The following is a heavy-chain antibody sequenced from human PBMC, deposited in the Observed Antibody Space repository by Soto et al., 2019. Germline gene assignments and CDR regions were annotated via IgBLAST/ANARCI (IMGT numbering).Heavy chain of an antibody. CDR2: ISNDGQSE. CDR3: AKEGPGGGRHFYYGMDV. Sequence: QMQLVESGGGVVQAGTSLRLSCVASGFTFSSYGCHWVRQRPGKGLEWVAVISNDGQSEYYRASVKGRFSVSREWPGNTVYLQMNSLRAEDTAVYYCAKEGPGGGRHFYYGMDVWGQGTTVTVSS. V-gene: IGHV3-30*18. CDR1: GFTFSSYG. J-gene: IGHJ6*02. D-gene: IGHD1-26*01.